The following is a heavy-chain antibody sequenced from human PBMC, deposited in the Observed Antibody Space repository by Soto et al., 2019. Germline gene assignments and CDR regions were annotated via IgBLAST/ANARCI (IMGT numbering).Heavy chain of an antibody. D-gene: IGHD2-21*02. CDR2: ISSSGSTI. CDR1: GFTFSSYE. Sequence: GGSLRLSCAASGFTFSSYEMNWVRQAPGKGLEWVSYISSSGSTIYYADSVKGRFTISRYNAKNSLYLQMNSLRAEDTAVYYCARERYCGGDCYSPYCMDVWGQGTTVTVSS. J-gene: IGHJ6*02. CDR3: ARERYCGGDCYSPYCMDV. V-gene: IGHV3-48*03.